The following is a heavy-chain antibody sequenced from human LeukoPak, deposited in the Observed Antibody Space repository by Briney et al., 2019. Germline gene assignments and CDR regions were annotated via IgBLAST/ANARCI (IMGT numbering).Heavy chain of an antibody. CDR3: AREAKVGGALQY. V-gene: IGHV3-74*01. J-gene: IGHJ4*02. D-gene: IGHD1-26*01. Sequence: GGSLRLSCAASGFIFSDYWMHWVRRAPGKGLVWVSRINTDGGFTRYADSVQGRFIISRDTAKNTLFLQTNSLRAEDTAVYYCAREAKVGGALQYWGQGILVTVSS. CDR2: INTDGGFT. CDR1: GFIFSDYW.